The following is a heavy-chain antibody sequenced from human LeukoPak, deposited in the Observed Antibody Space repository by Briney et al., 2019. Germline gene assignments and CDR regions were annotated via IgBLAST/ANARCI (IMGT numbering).Heavy chain of an antibody. Sequence: AETLSHSCAVYGWSFNDYYWNWIRQPPGKGLEWIGEINARGDTNYNPSLKSRVTISVDTSKKQFSLRLTSMIAADTALYYCARGQVPAARGYHWFDPWGQGTLVTVSS. V-gene: IGHV4-34*01. CDR3: ARGQVPAARGYHWFDP. D-gene: IGHD2-2*01. J-gene: IGHJ5*02. CDR1: GWSFNDYY. CDR2: INARGDT.